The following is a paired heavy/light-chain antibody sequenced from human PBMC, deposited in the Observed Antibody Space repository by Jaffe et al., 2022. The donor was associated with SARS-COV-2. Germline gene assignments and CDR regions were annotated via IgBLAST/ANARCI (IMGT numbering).Light chain of an antibody. Sequence: QSALTQPASVSGSPGQSITISCTGTSSDVGSYDLVSWYQQHPGKAPKVMIYEGSKRPSGVSNRFSGSKSGNTASLTISGLQAEDEADYYCCSYAGSGTWVFGGGTKLTVL. CDR1: SSDVGSYDL. CDR2: EGS. J-gene: IGLJ3*02. V-gene: IGLV2-23*01. CDR3: CSYAGSGTWV.
Heavy chain of an antibody. J-gene: IGHJ4*02. D-gene: IGHD5-18*01. V-gene: IGHV3-73*02. CDR3: SSDTPMISGVVD. CDR1: GFTFSGSA. Sequence: EVQLVESGGGLVQPGGSLKLSCAASGFTFSGSAIHWVRQASGKGLEWIGRIRSKANNYATAYAASVKGRFTISRDDSQDTAYLQMNSLKTEDAAVYYCSSDTPMISGVVDWGQGTLVTVSS. CDR2: IRSKANNYAT.